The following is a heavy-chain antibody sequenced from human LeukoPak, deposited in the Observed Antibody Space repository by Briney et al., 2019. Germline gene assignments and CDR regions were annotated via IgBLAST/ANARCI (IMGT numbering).Heavy chain of an antibody. Sequence: SGGSLRLSCAASGFTVSSNYMSWVRQAPGKGLEWVSVIYSGGSTYYADSVKGRFTISRDNSKNTVSLQMNSLRAEDTAVYYCAKVIYSNYGYFDYWGRGTLVTVSS. D-gene: IGHD4-11*01. V-gene: IGHV3-53*01. CDR3: AKVIYSNYGYFDY. CDR1: GFTVSSNY. J-gene: IGHJ4*02. CDR2: IYSGGST.